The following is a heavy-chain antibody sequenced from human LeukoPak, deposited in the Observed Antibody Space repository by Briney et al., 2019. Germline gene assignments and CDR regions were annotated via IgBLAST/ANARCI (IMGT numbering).Heavy chain of an antibody. CDR1: GFTFNNYA. D-gene: IGHD2-15*01. CDR2: VSGRGDAT. Sequence: GGSLRLSCAASGFTFNNYAMTWVRQAPGKGLDWASAVSGRGDATYYADSVKGRFTISRDDYKNTLYLQMNSLRAEDTAVYHCAKAPPAATNYYYGMDVWGQGTTVTVSS. J-gene: IGHJ6*02. CDR3: AKAPPAATNYYYGMDV. V-gene: IGHV3-23*01.